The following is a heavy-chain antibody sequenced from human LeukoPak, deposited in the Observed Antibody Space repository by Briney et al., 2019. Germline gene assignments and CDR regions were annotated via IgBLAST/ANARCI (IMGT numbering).Heavy chain of an antibody. D-gene: IGHD3-3*01. Sequence: SETLSLTCTVSGGSISSGGYYWSWIRQPPGKGLEWIGYIYYSGSTYYNPSLKSRVTISVDTSKNQFSLKLSSVTAADTAVYYCARAGITIFGVVIKSFDYYGMDVWGQGTTVTVSS. J-gene: IGHJ6*02. CDR2: IYYSGST. V-gene: IGHV4-30-4*08. CDR3: ARAGITIFGVVIKSFDYYGMDV. CDR1: GGSISSGGYY.